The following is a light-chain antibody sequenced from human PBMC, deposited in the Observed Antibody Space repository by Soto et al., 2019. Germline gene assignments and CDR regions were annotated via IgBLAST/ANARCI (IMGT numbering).Light chain of an antibody. CDR2: EVS. CDR3: SSYTSSSTPFV. J-gene: IGLJ1*01. V-gene: IGLV2-14*01. CDR1: SSDVGGYNY. Sequence: QSALTQPASVSGSPGQSITISSTGSSSDVGGYNYVSWYRQHPGKAPQLMIYEVSNRPSGLSNRFSGSKSGNTASLTISGLQAEDEADYYCSSYTSSSTPFVFGTGTKLTVL.